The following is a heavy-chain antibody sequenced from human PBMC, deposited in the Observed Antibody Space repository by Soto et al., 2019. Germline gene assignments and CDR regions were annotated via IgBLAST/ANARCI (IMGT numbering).Heavy chain of an antibody. V-gene: IGHV3-48*02. CDR2: ISTSGATR. J-gene: IGHJ4*02. Sequence: EVQLVESGGGLVQPGGSLRLSCVASGFTFSTDSMNWVRQAPGKGLEWVAHISTSGATRYYPDSVKGRFTISRDNAKTSLYLQMDSRRNEDTAVYYCARFFGSGFDYWGQGTLVTVSS. CDR3: ARFFGSGFDY. CDR1: GFTFSTDS. D-gene: IGHD6-19*01.